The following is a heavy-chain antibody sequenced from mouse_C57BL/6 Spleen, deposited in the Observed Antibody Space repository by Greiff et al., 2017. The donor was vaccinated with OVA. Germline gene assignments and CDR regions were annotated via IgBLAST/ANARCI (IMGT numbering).Heavy chain of an antibody. CDR3: ARGTTVVPPEYFDY. Sequence: VQLQQPGAELVKPGASVKLSCKASGYTFTSYWMHWVKQRPGQGLEWIGMIHPNSGSTNYNEKFKSKATLTVDKSSSTAYMQLSSLTSEDSAVYYCARGTTVVPPEYFDYWGQGTTLTVSS. CDR1: GYTFTSYW. V-gene: IGHV1-64*01. D-gene: IGHD1-1*01. J-gene: IGHJ2*01. CDR2: IHPNSGST.